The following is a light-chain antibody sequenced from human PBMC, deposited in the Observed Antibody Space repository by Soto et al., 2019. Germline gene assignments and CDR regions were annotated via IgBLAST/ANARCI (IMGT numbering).Light chain of an antibody. J-gene: IGKJ1*01. V-gene: IGKV1-5*03. CDR2: KAS. CDR3: QQYNSYSQT. Sequence: DIQMTQSPSTLSASVGDRVTITCRASQSISSWLAWYQQKPGKAPKLLIYKASSLERGVPSRFSGSGSGTEFTLTITSLQPDDFATYYCQQYNSYSQTFGQGTKVDIK. CDR1: QSISSW.